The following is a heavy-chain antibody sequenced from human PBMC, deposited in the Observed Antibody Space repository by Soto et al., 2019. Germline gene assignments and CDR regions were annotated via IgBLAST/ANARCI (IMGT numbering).Heavy chain of an antibody. CDR3: ARVRPWDDLGV. V-gene: IGHV3-11*01. D-gene: IGHD3-3*01. CDR1: GFIFGDFY. Sequence: QVQLVESGGGLVKPGGSLRLSCAGSGFIFGDFYMTWLRQPPGKGLEWISYISSSGRAVFYADSVKGRFIISRDNANNSLYLQMSSLRVEDTAIYYCARVRPWDDLGVWCQGTTVTVS. CDR2: ISSSGRAV. J-gene: IGHJ6*02.